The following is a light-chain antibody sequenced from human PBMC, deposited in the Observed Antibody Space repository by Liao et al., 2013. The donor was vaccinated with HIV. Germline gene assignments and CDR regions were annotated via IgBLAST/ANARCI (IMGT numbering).Light chain of an antibody. CDR2: KDS. CDR1: NIVHKS. V-gene: IGLV3-25*03. Sequence: SYILTQPPSVSVAPGKTASITCGGQNIVHKSVHWYQQKPGQAPLLVIYKDSERPSGIPERFSGSSSGTTVTLTISGVQAEDEADYYCQSWDSDTYVFGTGTKVSVL. CDR3: QSWDSDTYV. J-gene: IGLJ1*01.